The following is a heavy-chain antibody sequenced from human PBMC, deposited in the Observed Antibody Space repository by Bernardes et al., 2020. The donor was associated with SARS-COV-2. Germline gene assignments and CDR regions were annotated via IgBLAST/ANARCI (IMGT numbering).Heavy chain of an antibody. CDR1: GFTLSRHG. Sequence: GGCLSPSRAAAGFTLSRHGMHWVRPAPGKGLEWVAVIWYDGSNKYYADSVKGRFTISRDNSKNTLYLQMNSLRAEDTAVYYCARDRYYYDSSGYYYPPYYYYGMDVWGQGTTVTVSS. V-gene: IGHV3-33*01. D-gene: IGHD3-22*01. CDR3: ARDRYYYDSSGYYYPPYYYYGMDV. J-gene: IGHJ6*02. CDR2: IWYDGSNK.